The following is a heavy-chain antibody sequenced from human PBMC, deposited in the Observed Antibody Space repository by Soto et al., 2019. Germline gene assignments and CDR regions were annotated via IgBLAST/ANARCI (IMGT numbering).Heavy chain of an antibody. CDR2: IIPILGIA. CDR3: ARVDDGYRWRFDY. J-gene: IGHJ4*02. Sequence: QVQLVQSGAEVKKPGSSVKVSCKASGGTFSSYTISWVRQAPGQGLEWMGRIIPILGIANYAQKFQGRVTITADKSTSTAYMGLSSLRSEDTAVYYCARVDDGYRWRFDYWGQGTLVTVSS. V-gene: IGHV1-69*02. D-gene: IGHD5-18*01. CDR1: GGTFSSYT.